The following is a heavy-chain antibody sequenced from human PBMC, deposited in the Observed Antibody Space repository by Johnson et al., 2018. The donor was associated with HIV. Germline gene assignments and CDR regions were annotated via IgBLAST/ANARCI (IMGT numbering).Heavy chain of an antibody. CDR3: ARDATPWGGDHVGYAFDL. Sequence: VQVVESGGGLVKPGGSLRLSCAASGFTVSSNYMSWVRQAPGKGLEWVSLIYSGGSTYYADSVKGRFTISRDNSKNTLYLEMNSLRAEDTALYYCARDATPWGGDHVGYAFDLWGQGTMVTVSS. J-gene: IGHJ3*01. CDR2: IYSGGST. CDR1: GFTVSSNY. D-gene: IGHD4-17*01. V-gene: IGHV3-66*01.